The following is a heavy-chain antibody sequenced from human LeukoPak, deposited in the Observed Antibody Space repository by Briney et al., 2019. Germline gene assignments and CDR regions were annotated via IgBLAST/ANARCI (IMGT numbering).Heavy chain of an antibody. CDR1: GYTFTSYY. CDR2: INPSGGST. J-gene: IGHJ3*02. D-gene: IGHD2-21*02. Sequence: GASVKVSCKASGYTFTSYYMHWVRQAPGQGGEWMGIINPSGGSTSYAQKFQGRVTMTRDTSTSTVYMELSSLRSEDTAVYYCARDHTLLGAFDIWGQGTMVTVSS. CDR3: ARDHTLLGAFDI. V-gene: IGHV1-46*03.